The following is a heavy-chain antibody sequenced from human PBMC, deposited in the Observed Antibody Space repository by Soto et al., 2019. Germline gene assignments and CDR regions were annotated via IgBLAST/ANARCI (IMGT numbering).Heavy chain of an antibody. CDR3: VRGGAYGDYGMDV. D-gene: IGHD4-17*01. Sequence: SETLSLTCAVSGGSISSDDDWWSWVRQSPGKGLEWIGEIFHGGSTNYNPSLKSRVTISVDRSKNQFSLKLSSVTAADTAVYYCVRGGAYGDYGMDVWGQGTTVTVSS. CDR2: IFHGGST. CDR1: GGSISSDDDW. V-gene: IGHV4-4*02. J-gene: IGHJ6*02.